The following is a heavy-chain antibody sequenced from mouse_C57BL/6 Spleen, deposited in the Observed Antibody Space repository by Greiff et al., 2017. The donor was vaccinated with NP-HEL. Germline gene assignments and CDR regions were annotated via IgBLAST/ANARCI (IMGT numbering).Heavy chain of an antibody. V-gene: IGHV1-22*01. CDR3: ARKGGTAQATYYAMDY. D-gene: IGHD3-2*02. CDR2: INPNNGGT. Sequence: EVQLQQSGPELVKPGASVKMSCKASGYTFTDYNMHWVKQSHGKSLEWIGYINPNNGGTSYNQKFKGKATLTVNKSSSTAYMELRSLTSEDSAVYYCARKGGTAQATYYAMDYWGKGTSVTVSS. CDR1: GYTFTDYN. J-gene: IGHJ4*01.